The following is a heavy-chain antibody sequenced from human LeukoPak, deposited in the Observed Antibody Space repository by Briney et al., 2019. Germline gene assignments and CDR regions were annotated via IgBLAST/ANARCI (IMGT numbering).Heavy chain of an antibody. D-gene: IGHD6-13*01. CDR1: GFTFSSYA. J-gene: IGHJ3*02. V-gene: IGHV3-23*01. CDR3: AKDVAAAGTAFDI. Sequence: GGSLRLSCAAPGFTFSSYAMSWVRQAPGKGLEWVSTISGGGVTTYYADSVKGRLTISRDNAKNSLYLQMNSLRAEDTALYYCAKDVAAAGTAFDIWGQGTMVTVSS. CDR2: ISGGGVTT.